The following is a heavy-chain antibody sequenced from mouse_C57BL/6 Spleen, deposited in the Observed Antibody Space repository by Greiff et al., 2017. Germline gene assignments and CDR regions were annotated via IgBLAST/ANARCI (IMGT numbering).Heavy chain of an antibody. CDR1: GYAFSSSW. J-gene: IGHJ3*01. CDR2: IYPGDGDT. V-gene: IGHV1-82*01. CDR3: AKGGLYYGNYGGFAY. Sequence: VQLQQSGPELVKPGASVKISCKASGYAFSSSWMNWVKQRPGKGLEWIGRIYPGDGDTNYNGKFKGKATLTADKSSSTAYMQLSSLTSEDSAVXFCAKGGLYYGNYGGFAYGGQGTLVTVSA. D-gene: IGHD2-1*01.